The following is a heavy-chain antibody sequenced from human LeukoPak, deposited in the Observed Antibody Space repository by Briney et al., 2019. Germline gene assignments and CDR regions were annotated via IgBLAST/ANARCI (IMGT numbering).Heavy chain of an antibody. CDR2: ISGSGGST. CDR3: AISPGRTMIVVRDSYFDY. D-gene: IGHD3-22*01. Sequence: GGSLRLSCAASGFTSSSYAMSWVRQAAGKGLEWVSAISGSGGSTYYADSVKGRFTISRDNSKNTLYLQMNSLRAEDTAVYYCAISPGRTMIVVRDSYFDYWGQGTLVTVSS. CDR1: GFTSSSYA. V-gene: IGHV3-23*01. J-gene: IGHJ4*02.